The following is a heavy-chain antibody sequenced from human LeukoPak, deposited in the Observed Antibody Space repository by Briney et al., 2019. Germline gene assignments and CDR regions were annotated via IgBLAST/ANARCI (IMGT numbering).Heavy chain of an antibody. Sequence: PRGSLRLSCAASGFTLSSYWMNWARQAPGKGLEWVASINHNGNVNYYVDSVKGRFTISRDNAKNSLYLQMSNLRAEDTAVYFRARGGGLDVWGQGATVTVSS. D-gene: IGHD3-16*01. CDR1: GFTLSSYW. V-gene: IGHV3-7*03. J-gene: IGHJ6*02. CDR3: ARGGGLDV. CDR2: INHNGNVN.